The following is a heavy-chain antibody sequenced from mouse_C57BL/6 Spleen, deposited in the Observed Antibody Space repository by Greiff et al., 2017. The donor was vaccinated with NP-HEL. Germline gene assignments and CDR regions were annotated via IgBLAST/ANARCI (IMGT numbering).Heavy chain of an antibody. CDR3: ARHGGYDDYYAMDY. D-gene: IGHD2-2*01. CDR1: GFTFSSYG. V-gene: IGHV5-6*01. J-gene: IGHJ4*01. Sequence: EVHLVESGGDLVKPGGSLKLSCAASGFTFSSYGMSWVRQTPDKRLEWVATISSGGSYTYYPDSVKGRFTISRDNAKNTLYLQMSSLKSEDTAMYYCARHGGYDDYYAMDYWGQGTSVTVAS. CDR2: ISSGGSYT.